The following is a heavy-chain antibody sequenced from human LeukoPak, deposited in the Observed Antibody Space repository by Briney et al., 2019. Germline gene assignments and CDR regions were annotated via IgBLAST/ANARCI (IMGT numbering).Heavy chain of an antibody. D-gene: IGHD6-13*01. Sequence: ASVKVSCKASGGTFSSYAISWVRQAPGQGLEWMGGIIPIFDTSNYAQKFQGRVTFTSDDSTSTAYMELSSLRSEDTAVYYCARLKRGIGAAGTSLRGWFDPWGQGTLVTVSS. CDR2: IIPIFDTS. V-gene: IGHV1-69*13. J-gene: IGHJ5*02. CDR1: GGTFSSYA. CDR3: ARLKRGIGAAGTSLRGWFDP.